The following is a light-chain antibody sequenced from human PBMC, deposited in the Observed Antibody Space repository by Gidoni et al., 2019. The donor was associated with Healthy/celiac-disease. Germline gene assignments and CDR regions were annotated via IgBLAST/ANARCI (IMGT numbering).Light chain of an antibody. J-gene: IGLJ2*01. V-gene: IGLV3-21*04. Sequence: SYVLPQPPSVSVPPGKTARSTCGGNNIGSKSVHWYQQKPGQAPVLVIYYDSDRPSGIPDRFSGSNSGNTATLTISRVEAGDEADYYCQVWDSSSDHVVFGGGTQLTVL. CDR1: NIGSKS. CDR3: QVWDSSSDHVV. CDR2: YDS.